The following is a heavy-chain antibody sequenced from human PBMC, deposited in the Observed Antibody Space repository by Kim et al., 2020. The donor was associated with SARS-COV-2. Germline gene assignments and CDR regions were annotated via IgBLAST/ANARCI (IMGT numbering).Heavy chain of an antibody. CDR3: AKDLALYYYDSSSDY. Sequence: GGSLRLSCAASGFTFDDYAMHWVRQAPGKGLEWVSGISWNSGSIGYADSVKGRFTISRDNAKNSLYLQMNSLRAEDTALYYCAKDLALYYYDSSSDYWG. V-gene: IGHV3-9*01. CDR1: GFTFDDYA. J-gene: IGHJ4*01. CDR2: ISWNSGSI. D-gene: IGHD3-22*01.